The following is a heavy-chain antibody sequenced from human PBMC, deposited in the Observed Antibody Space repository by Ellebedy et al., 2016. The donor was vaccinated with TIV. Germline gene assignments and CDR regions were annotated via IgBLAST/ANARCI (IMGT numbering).Heavy chain of an antibody. CDR2: IYSAGST. Sequence: PGGSLRLSCVVSGFTVSANYMSWVRQAPGKGLEWVSLIYSAGSTYYADSVKGRFTISRDNSKSTLYLQMNSLRAEDTAVYYCARVDRGLAFDIWGQGTMVTVSS. CDR1: GFTVSANY. D-gene: IGHD3-16*01. CDR3: ARVDRGLAFDI. V-gene: IGHV3-53*01. J-gene: IGHJ3*02.